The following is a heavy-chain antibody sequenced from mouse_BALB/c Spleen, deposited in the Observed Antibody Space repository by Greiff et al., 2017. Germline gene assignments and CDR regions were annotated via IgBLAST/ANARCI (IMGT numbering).Heavy chain of an antibody. J-gene: IGHJ4*01. D-gene: IGHD2-2*01. CDR1: GDSITSGY. V-gene: IGHV3-8*02. CDR3: ARWGGYDNYAMDY. Sequence: EVKLMESGPSLVKPSQTLSLTCSVTGDSITSGYWNWIRKFPGNKLEYMGYISYSGSTYYNPSLKSRISITRDTSKNQYYLQLNSVTTEDTATYYCARWGGYDNYAMDYWGQGTSVTVSS. CDR2: ISYSGST.